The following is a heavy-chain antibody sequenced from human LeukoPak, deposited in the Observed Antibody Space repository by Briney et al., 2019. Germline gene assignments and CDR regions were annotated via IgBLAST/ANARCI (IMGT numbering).Heavy chain of an antibody. CDR3: AREQDAFDI. CDR1: GGSISSGGYS. V-gene: IGHV4-30-2*01. Sequence: SQTLSLTCAVSGGSISSGGYSWSWIRQPPGKGLEWIGYIYHSGSTYYNPSLKSRVIISVDRSKNQFSLKLSSVTAADTAVYYCAREQDAFDIWGQGTMVTVSS. CDR2: IYHSGST. J-gene: IGHJ3*02.